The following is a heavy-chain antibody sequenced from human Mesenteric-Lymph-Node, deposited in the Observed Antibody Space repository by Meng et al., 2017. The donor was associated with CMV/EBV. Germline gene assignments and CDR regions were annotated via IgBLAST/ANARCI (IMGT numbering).Heavy chain of an antibody. J-gene: IGHJ4*02. CDR1: GFPFNIFN. Sequence: GGSLRLSCAASGFPFNIFNMDWVRQAPGRGLEWVSSISSSSSYIYYADSVKGRFTISRDNSKNTLYLQMNSLRTEDTAVYYCAKDRIGVADYWGQGTLVTVSS. CDR3: AKDRIGVADY. CDR2: ISSSSSYI. V-gene: IGHV3-21*01. D-gene: IGHD6-19*01.